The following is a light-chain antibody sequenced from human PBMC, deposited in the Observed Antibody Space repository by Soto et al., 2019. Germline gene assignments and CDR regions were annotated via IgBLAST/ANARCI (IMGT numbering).Light chain of an antibody. J-gene: IGKJ4*01. V-gene: IGKV1-5*01. Sequence: DIQMTQSPSTLSASVGDRVTITCRASRSISNWLAWYQQRPGIAPKLLIFDASILQNGVPSRFSGSGSGTEFTLSISRLQTDDFAAYYCQQYGSFSPITFGGGTKVEI. CDR2: DAS. CDR1: RSISNW. CDR3: QQYGSFSPIT.